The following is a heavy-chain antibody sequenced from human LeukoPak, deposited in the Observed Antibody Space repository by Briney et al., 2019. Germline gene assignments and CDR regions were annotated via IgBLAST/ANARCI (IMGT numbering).Heavy chain of an antibody. V-gene: IGHV4-61*02. CDR2: IYTSGST. CDR1: GGSISSGSYY. D-gene: IGHD2-21*02. J-gene: IGHJ4*02. Sequence: SQTLSLTCTVSGGSISSGSYYWSWIRQPAGKGLEWIGRIYTSGSTNYNSSLKSRVTISVDTSKNQFSLKLSSVTAADTAVYYCARGLYCGGDCYWFDYWGQGTLVTVSS. CDR3: ARGLYCGGDCYWFDY.